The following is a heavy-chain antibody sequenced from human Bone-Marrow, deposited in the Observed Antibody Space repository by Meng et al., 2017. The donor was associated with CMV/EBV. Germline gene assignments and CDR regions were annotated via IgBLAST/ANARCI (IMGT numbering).Heavy chain of an antibody. CDR2: INSDGSST. Sequence: GESLKISCAASGFTFSSYWMHWVRQAPGKGLVWVSRINSDGSSTSYADSVKGRFTISRDNAKNTLYLQMNSLRAEDTAVYYCASAWYGSGSLPFDYWGQGTRVTGSS. D-gene: IGHD3-10*01. CDR3: ASAWYGSGSLPFDY. V-gene: IGHV3-74*01. CDR1: GFTFSSYW. J-gene: IGHJ4*02.